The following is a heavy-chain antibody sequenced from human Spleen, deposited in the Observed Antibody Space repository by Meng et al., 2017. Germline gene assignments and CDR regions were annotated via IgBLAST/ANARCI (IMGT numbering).Heavy chain of an antibody. D-gene: IGHD2-21*01. Sequence: QVQLAESGGGVVQPGRSLRLSCATSGFAFTDYAMHWVRQAPGKGPEWVAIVSHDGNSGCYADSVKGRFSVSRDNAKNSLYLQMNSLRAEDTAVYYCARDSWGLPNYWGQGTLVTVSS. V-gene: IGHV3-30-3*01. CDR2: VSHDGNSG. J-gene: IGHJ4*02. CDR1: GFAFTDYA. CDR3: ARDSWGLPNY.